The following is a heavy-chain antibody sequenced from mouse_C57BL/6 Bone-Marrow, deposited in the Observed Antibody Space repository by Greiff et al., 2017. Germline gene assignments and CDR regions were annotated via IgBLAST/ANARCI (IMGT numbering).Heavy chain of an antibody. CDR1: GFTFSSYG. D-gene: IGHD2-3*01. CDR2: ISSGGSYT. CDR3: ARQGDGYYVGY. V-gene: IGHV5-6*01. Sequence: EVHLVESGGDLVKPGGSLKLSCAASGFTFSSYGMSWVRQTPDKRLEWVATISSGGSYTYYPDSVKGRFTVYRDNAKNTLYLQMSSLESEDTAMYYCARQGDGYYVGYWGQGTTLTVSS. J-gene: IGHJ2*01.